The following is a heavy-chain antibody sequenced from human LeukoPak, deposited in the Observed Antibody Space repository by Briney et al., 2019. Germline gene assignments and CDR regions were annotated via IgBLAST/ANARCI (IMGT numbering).Heavy chain of an antibody. CDR3: ARWGPYCSSTSCYGLGY. J-gene: IGHJ4*02. D-gene: IGHD2-2*01. CDR1: GFTFSSYW. CDR2: INSDGSST. V-gene: IGHV3-74*01. Sequence: GGSLRLSCAASGFTFSSYWMHWVRQAPGKGLVWVSRINSDGSSTSYADSVKGRFTISRDNAKNTLYLQMNSLRAEDTAVYYCARWGPYCSSTSCYGLGYWGQGTLVTVSS.